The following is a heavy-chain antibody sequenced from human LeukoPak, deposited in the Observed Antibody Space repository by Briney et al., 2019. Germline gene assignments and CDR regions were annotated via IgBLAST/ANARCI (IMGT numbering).Heavy chain of an antibody. CDR3: ARTSPIYYGAGSYGN. J-gene: IGHJ4*02. CDR1: GGSISISSYY. CDR2: IDYSGST. Sequence: PSETLSLTCTVSGGSISISSYYWGWLRQPPGKGLEWIGSIDYSGSTNYNPSLKSRVTISADTSKNHFSLKLSSVTAADTALYYCARTSPIYYGAGSYGNWGQGTLVTVSS. D-gene: IGHD3-10*01. V-gene: IGHV4-39*01.